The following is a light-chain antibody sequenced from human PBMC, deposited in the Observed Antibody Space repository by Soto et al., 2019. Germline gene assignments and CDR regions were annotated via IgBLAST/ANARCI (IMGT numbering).Light chain of an antibody. CDR2: TND. Sequence: QSVLTQPPSASGTPGQRVIISCSGSSSNIGSAYVYWYQQLPGTASKLLIYTNDQRPSGVPDRFSGSKSGTSASLAISGLRSEDEADYWCAAWDARLSTWVFGGGTKLTVL. CDR3: AAWDARLSTWV. V-gene: IGLV1-47*02. CDR1: SSNIGSAY. J-gene: IGLJ3*02.